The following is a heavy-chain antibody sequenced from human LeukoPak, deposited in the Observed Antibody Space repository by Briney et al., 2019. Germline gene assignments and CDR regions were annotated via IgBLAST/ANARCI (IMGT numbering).Heavy chain of an antibody. V-gene: IGHV3-48*03. CDR3: VRVSYSNYRYFGY. CDR1: GFIFSSSE. D-gene: IGHD4-11*01. J-gene: IGHJ4*02. Sequence: GGSLRLSCAASGFIFSSSEMNWVRQAPGKGLEWVSYISRSGSTKYYADSVKGRFTISRDNAKNSLYLQMNSLRAEDTAVYYCVRVSYSNYRYFGYWGQGTLVTVSS. CDR2: ISRSGSTK.